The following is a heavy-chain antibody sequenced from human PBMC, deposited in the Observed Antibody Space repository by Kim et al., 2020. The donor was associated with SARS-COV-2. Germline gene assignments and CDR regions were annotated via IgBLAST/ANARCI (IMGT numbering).Heavy chain of an antibody. J-gene: IGHJ4*02. CDR3: ASGWYRRQFDY. Sequence: SETLSLTCAVSGGSISSGNWWSWVRQPPGKGLEWIGEIYHSGSTNYNPSLKSRVTISVDNSKNQFSLNLSSVTAADTAVYYCASGWYRRQFDYWGQGMLVTVSS. CDR1: GGSISSGNW. V-gene: IGHV4-4*02. CDR2: IYHSGST. D-gene: IGHD6-19*01.